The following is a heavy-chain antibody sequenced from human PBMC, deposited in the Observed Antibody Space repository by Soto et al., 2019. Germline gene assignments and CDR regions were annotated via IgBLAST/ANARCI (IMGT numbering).Heavy chain of an antibody. CDR3: ARDLGGPDY. J-gene: IGHJ4*02. Sequence: GGSLRLSCAASGFSLSPYWVHWVRQVPGRGLEWVARLSSDGFGAAYADSVKGRFFISRDIARNTLSLQMNSLRADDTAVYYCARDLGGPDYWGRGTSVTVSS. D-gene: IGHD3-16*01. CDR1: GFSLSPYW. CDR2: LSSDGFGA. V-gene: IGHV3-74*03.